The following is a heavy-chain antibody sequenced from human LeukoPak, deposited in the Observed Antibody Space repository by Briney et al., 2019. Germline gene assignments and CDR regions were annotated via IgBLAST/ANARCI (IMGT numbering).Heavy chain of an antibody. CDR1: GGSFSSYY. V-gene: IGHV4-34*01. CDR2: INHSGST. D-gene: IGHD6-13*01. Sequence: SETLSLTCAVYGGSFSSYYWSWIRQPPGKGLEWVGEINHSGSTNYNPSLKSRVTISVDTSKNQFSLKLSSVTAADTAVYYCARRGRAAADQYYFDYWGQGTLVTVSS. J-gene: IGHJ4*02. CDR3: ARRGRAAADQYYFDY.